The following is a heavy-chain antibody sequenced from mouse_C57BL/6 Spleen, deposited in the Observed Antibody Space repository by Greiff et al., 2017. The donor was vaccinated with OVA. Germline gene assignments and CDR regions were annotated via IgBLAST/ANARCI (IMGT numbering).Heavy chain of an antibody. D-gene: IGHD1-1*01. CDR1: GYTFTSYW. J-gene: IGHJ3*01. CDR3: ARGTTVEGAWFAY. V-gene: IGHV1-64*01. Sequence: QVQLQQSGAELVKPGASVKLSCKASGYTFTSYWMHWVKQRPGQGLAWIGMIHPNSGSTNYNEKFKSKATLTVDKSSSTAYMQLRSLTSEDSAVYYCARGTTVEGAWFAYWGQGTLVTVSA. CDR2: IHPNSGST.